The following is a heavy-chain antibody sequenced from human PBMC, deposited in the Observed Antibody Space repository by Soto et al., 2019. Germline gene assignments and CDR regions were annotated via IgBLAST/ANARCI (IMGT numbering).Heavy chain of an antibody. CDR2: INPSGGST. D-gene: IGHD2-21*02. CDR1: GYTFTSYY. V-gene: IGHV1-46*01. J-gene: IGHJ4*02. Sequence: VASVKVSCKASGYTFTSYYMHWVRQAPGQGLEWMGIINPSGGSTSYAQKFQGRVTMTRDTSTSTVYMELSSLRSEDTAVYYCARDAEGYCGGDCYLSYFDYWGQGTLVTVSS. CDR3: ARDAEGYCGGDCYLSYFDY.